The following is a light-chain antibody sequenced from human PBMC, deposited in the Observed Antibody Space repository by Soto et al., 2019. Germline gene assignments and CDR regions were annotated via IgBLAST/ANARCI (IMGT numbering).Light chain of an antibody. J-gene: IGKJ3*01. V-gene: IGKV3-20*01. Sequence: EIVLTQSPGTLSLSPGERDTLSCRASQSVSSSYLAWYQQKPGQAPRLLIYGASSRATGIPDRFSGSGSGTDFTLTISRLEPEDFAVYYCQQYGSSPLTFGPGTKVDIK. CDR3: QQYGSSPLT. CDR1: QSVSSSY. CDR2: GAS.